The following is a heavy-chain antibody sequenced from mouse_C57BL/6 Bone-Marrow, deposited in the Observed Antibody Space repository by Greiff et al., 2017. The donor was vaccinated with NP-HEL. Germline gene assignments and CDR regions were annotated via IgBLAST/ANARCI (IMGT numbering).Heavy chain of an antibody. V-gene: IGHV5-4*01. CDR1: GFTFSSYA. CDR3: ARERGYYFAY. CDR2: ISDGGSYT. Sequence: EVQGVESGGGLVKPGGSLKLSCAASGFTFSSYAMSWVRQTPEKRLEWVATISDGGSYTYYPDNVKGRFTISRDNAKNNLYLQMSHLKSEDTAMYYCARERGYYFAYWGQGTLVTVSA. D-gene: IGHD1-1*01. J-gene: IGHJ3*01.